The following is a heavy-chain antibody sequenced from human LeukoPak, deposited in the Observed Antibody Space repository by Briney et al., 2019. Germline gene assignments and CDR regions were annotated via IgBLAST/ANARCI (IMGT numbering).Heavy chain of an antibody. CDR3: ARGPQRSGSYDDY. V-gene: IGHV3-21*01. CDR2: ISSSSSYI. CDR1: GFTFSSYS. D-gene: IGHD1-26*01. J-gene: IGHJ4*02. Sequence: GGSLRLSCAASGFTFSSYSMNWVRRAPGKGLEWVSSISSSSSYIYYADSVKGRFTISRDNAKNSLYLQMNSLRAEDTAVYYCARGPQRSGSYDDYWGQGTLVTVSS.